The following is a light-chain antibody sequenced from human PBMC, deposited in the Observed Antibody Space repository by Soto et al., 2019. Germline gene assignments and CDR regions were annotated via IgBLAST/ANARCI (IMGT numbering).Light chain of an antibody. CDR3: QQYNSYPWT. CDR2: DAS. J-gene: IGKJ1*01. Sequence: DIPMTQSPSTLSASVGDRVTLTCRASQSISSWLAWYQQKPGKAPKLLIYDASSLESGVPSRFSGSGSGTEFTLTISSLQPDDFATYYCQQYNSYPWTFGQGTKVEIK. CDR1: QSISSW. V-gene: IGKV1-5*01.